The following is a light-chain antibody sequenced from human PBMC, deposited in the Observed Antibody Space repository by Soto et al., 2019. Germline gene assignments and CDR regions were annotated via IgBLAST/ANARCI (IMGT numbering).Light chain of an antibody. CDR3: QQSYSIPWT. J-gene: IGKJ1*01. Sequence: DIQMTQSPSTLSASVGDRVTITCRASQSISSWLAWYQQKPGKAPKLLIYAASSLQSGVPSRFSGSGFGTDFTLTISSLQPEDFTTYYCQQSYSIPWTFGQGTRWIS. CDR1: QSISSW. CDR2: AAS. V-gene: IGKV1-39*01.